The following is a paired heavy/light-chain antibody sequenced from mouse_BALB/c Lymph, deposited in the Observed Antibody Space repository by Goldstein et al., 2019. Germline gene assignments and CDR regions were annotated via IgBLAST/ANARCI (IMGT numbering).Heavy chain of an antibody. CDR2: ISSGGSYT. J-gene: IGHJ3*01. Sequence: EVQLVESGGDLVKPGGSLKLSCAASGFTFSSYGMSWVRQTPDKRLEWVATISSGGSYTYYPDSVKGRFTISRDNAKNTLYLQMSSLKSEDTAMYYCARLEFITTVVAPFAYWGQGTLVTVSA. D-gene: IGHD1-1*01. CDR3: ARLEFITTVVAPFAY. V-gene: IGHV5-6*01. CDR1: GFTFSSYG.
Light chain of an antibody. Sequence: DIVMTQSHKFMSTSVGDRVSITCKASQDVGTAVAWYQQKPGQSPKLLIYWASTRHTGVPDRFTGSGSGTDFTLTISNVQSEDLADYFCQQYSSYRTFGGGTKLEIK. CDR2: WAS. CDR3: QQYSSYRT. V-gene: IGKV6-23*01. J-gene: IGKJ1*01. CDR1: QDVGTA.